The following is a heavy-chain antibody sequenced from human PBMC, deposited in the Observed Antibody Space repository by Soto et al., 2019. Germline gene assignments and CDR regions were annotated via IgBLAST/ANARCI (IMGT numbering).Heavy chain of an antibody. D-gene: IGHD3-16*02. V-gene: IGHV1-8*01. CDR3: ARVLAITFGGVIVNPNY. Sequence: QVQLVQSGAEVKKPGASVKVSCKASGYTFTSYDINWVRQATGQGLERMGWMNPNSGNTCYAQKFQGRVTMTRNTSISTAYMELSSLRSEDTAVYYCARVLAITFGGVIVNPNYWGQGTLVTVSS. J-gene: IGHJ4*02. CDR2: MNPNSGNT. CDR1: GYTFTSYD.